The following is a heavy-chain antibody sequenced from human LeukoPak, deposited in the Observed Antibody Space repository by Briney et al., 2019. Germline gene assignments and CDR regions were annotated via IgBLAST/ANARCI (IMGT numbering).Heavy chain of an antibody. CDR1: GYSFTSYW. V-gene: IGHV5-51*01. CDR3: ARPGYRSRYFDY. Sequence: GESLKISCKGSGYSFTSYWIGWVRQMPGKGLEWMGIINPGDSETKYSPSFQGQVTISADKSISAAYLQWSSLKASDTAMYYCARPGYRSRYFDYWGQGTLVTVPS. D-gene: IGHD6-19*01. CDR2: INPGDSET. J-gene: IGHJ4*02.